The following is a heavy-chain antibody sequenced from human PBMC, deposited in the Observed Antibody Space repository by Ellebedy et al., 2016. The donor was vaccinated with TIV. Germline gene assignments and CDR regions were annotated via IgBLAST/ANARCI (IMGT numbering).Heavy chain of an antibody. V-gene: IGHV3-74*01. CDR3: ARDGGRACSGGSCQTYGLGMDV. CDR2: VKSDGSST. D-gene: IGHD2-15*01. Sequence: GESLKISCAASGFTFSSYWMHWVRQAPGKGLVWVSRVKSDGSSTNYADSVKDRFTISSDNAKNTVYLQMNSLRAEDTAVYYCARDGGRACSGGSCQTYGLGMDVWGQGTTVTVSS. J-gene: IGHJ6*02. CDR1: GFTFSSYW.